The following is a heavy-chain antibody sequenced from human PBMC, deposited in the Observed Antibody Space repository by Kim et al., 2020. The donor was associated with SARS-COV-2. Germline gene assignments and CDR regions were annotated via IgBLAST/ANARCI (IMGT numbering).Heavy chain of an antibody. J-gene: IGHJ4*02. D-gene: IGHD6-13*01. Sequence: GGSLRLSCAASGFTFSSYGMHWVRQAPGKGLEWVAVISYDGSNKYYADSVKGRFTISRDNSKNTLYLQMNSLRAEDTAVYYCAKDLVAAAGKGGYWGQGTLVTVSS. CDR3: AKDLVAAAGKGGY. V-gene: IGHV3-30*18. CDR1: GFTFSSYG. CDR2: ISYDGSNK.